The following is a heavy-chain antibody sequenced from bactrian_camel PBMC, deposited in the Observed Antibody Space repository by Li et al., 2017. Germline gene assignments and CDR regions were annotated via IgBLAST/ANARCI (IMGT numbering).Heavy chain of an antibody. J-gene: IGHJ4*01. CDR1: GNTYVTYC. D-gene: IGHD2*01. V-gene: IGHV3S1*01. Sequence: VQLVESGGGSVQAGGSLRLSCVVSGNTYVTYCMGWFRQTPGREREGVAAMYTGFGGGNIYYDDSVKGRFTISQDNSKNTLYLQMDKLKPEDTAMYYCAAAGVGGPPPPLLPGGRCDTAQTEYDYWGQGTQVTVS. CDR2: MYTGFGGGNI. CDR3: AAAGVGGPPPPLLPGGRCDTAQTEYDY.